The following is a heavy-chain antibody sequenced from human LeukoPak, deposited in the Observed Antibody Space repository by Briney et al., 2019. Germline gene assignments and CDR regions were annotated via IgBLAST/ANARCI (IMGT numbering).Heavy chain of an antibody. V-gene: IGHV3-23*01. CDR1: GFTFSSYG. D-gene: IGHD3-10*01. J-gene: IGHJ4*02. CDR2: ISGSGEST. CDR3: AKDRGIISDY. Sequence: GGTLRLSCAVSGFTFSSYGMSWVRQAPGKGLEWVSSISGSGESTYYGDSVKGRFTISRDNSKNTLYLQMNSLRVEDTAVYYCAKDRGIISDYWGQGTLVTVSS.